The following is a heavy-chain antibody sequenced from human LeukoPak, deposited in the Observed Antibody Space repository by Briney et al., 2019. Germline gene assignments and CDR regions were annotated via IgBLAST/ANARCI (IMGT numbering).Heavy chain of an antibody. V-gene: IGHV3-30*03. J-gene: IGHJ4*02. CDR3: ARDRAWNYFDY. CDR1: GFTFSRHA. CDR2: ISNDGSRK. Sequence: GGSLRLSSAPSGFTFSRHAMNWVRQSPGKGLEWVAIISNDGSRKYYAHSVEGRFTISRDNSKNTLYLQMDSLRAEDTAVYYCARDRAWNYFDYWGQGTLVTVSS. D-gene: IGHD3-3*01.